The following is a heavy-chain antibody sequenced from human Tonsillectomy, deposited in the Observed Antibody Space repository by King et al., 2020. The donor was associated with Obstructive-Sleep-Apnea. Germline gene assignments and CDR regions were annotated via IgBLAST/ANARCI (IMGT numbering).Heavy chain of an antibody. Sequence: VQLVESGGGLVKPGGSLRLSCAASGFTFSNAWMSWVRQAPGKGLEWVGRIKSKTVGGTTDSAQPVIGRFTISRDDSKNRLYLKMNSLKTEDTAVYYCTEDRHGEYVSLYYYYSGMDDWGQGTTVTVSS. CDR1: GFTFSNAW. V-gene: IGHV3-15*01. D-gene: IGHD4-17*01. CDR2: IKSKTVGGTT. CDR3: TEDRHGEYVSLYYYYSGMDD. J-gene: IGHJ6*02.